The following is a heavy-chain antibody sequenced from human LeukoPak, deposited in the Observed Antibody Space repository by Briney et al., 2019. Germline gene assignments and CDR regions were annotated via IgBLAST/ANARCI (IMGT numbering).Heavy chain of an antibody. J-gene: IGHJ4*02. CDR1: GFTFSSYS. V-gene: IGHV3-48*01. Sequence: GGSLRLSCAASGFTFSSYSMNWVRQAPGKGLEWVSYISSSSRTIYYADSAKGRFTISRDNAKNSLYLQMNSLRAEDTAVYYCARDFHVRNYDIGGYSYWGQGTLVTVSS. D-gene: IGHD3-22*01. CDR2: ISSSSRTI. CDR3: ARDFHVRNYDIGGYSY.